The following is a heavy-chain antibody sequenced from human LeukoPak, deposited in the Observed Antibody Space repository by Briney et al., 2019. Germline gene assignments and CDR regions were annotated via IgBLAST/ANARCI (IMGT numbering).Heavy chain of an antibody. J-gene: IGHJ4*02. Sequence: GASVKVSCKASGYTFTSYGISWVRQAPGQGLEWMGWISAYNGNTNYAQKLQGRVTMTTDTSTSTACMELRSLRSDNTAVYYCARGGGTTGTTSLDYWGQGTLVTVSS. V-gene: IGHV1-18*01. CDR1: GYTFTSYG. D-gene: IGHD1/OR15-1a*01. CDR2: ISAYNGNT. CDR3: ARGGGTTGTTSLDY.